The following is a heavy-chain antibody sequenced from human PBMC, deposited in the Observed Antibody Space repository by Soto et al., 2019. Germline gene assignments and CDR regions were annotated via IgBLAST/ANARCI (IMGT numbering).Heavy chain of an antibody. V-gene: IGHV3-23*01. D-gene: IGHD3-10*01. CDR2: ISGSGGST. J-gene: IGHJ6*02. CDR1: GGTFSSYA. Sequence: SCKASGGTFSSYAMSWVRQAPGKGLEWVSAISGSGGSTYYADSVKGRFTISRDNSKNTLYLQMNSLRAEDTAVYYCATREMVRGVISPYYYYGMDVWGQGTTVTVFS. CDR3: ATREMVRGVISPYYYYGMDV.